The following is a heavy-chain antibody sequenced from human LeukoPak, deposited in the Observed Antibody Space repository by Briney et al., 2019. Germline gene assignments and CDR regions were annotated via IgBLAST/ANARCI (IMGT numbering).Heavy chain of an antibody. CDR2: INPNSGGT. J-gene: IGHJ3*02. V-gene: IGHV1-2*02. CDR3: ARVIRRSAGWGAFDI. CDR1: GYTFTGYY. Sequence: GASVKVSCKASGYTFTGYYMHWVRQAPGQGLEWMGWINPNSGGTNYAQKFQGRVTMTRDTSISTAYMELSRLRSDDTAVYYCARVIRRSAGWGAFDIWGQGTMVTVSS. D-gene: IGHD3-10*01.